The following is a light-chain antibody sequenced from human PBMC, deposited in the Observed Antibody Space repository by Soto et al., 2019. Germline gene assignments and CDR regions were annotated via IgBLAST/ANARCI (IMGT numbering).Light chain of an antibody. V-gene: IGLV2-14*01. Sequence: QSALTQPASVSGAPGQSITISCTGTSSDVGGYNYVSWYQQHPGKAPKLMIYEVSNRPSGVSNRFSGSKSGNTVSLTISGLQAEDEADYYCSSYTSSSTFSYVFGTGTKLTVL. CDR1: SSDVGGYNY. CDR3: SSYTSSSTFSYV. J-gene: IGLJ1*01. CDR2: EVS.